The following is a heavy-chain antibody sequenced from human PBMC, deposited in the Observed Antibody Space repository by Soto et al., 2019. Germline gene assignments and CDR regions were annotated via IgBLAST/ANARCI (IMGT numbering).Heavy chain of an antibody. CDR2: MNPNSGNT. V-gene: IGHV1-8*02. J-gene: IGHJ6*02. CDR3: ARGAGSWYSGYYYYYYGMDV. D-gene: IGHD6-13*01. Sequence: GASVKVSCKASGYNFTNYHIHWVRQAPGQGLEWMGWMNPNSGNTGYAQKFQGRVTMTRNTSISTAYMELSSLRSEDTAVYYCARGAGSWYSGYYYYYYGMDVWGQGTTVTVSS. CDR1: GYNFTNYH.